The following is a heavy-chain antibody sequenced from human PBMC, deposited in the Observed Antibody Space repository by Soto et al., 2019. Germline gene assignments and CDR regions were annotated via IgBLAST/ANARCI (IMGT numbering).Heavy chain of an antibody. J-gene: IGHJ4*02. V-gene: IGHV4-59*01. CDR2: IYYSGST. CDR3: ARGQYYDILTGYSSWFDY. D-gene: IGHD3-9*01. CDR1: GGSISSYY. Sequence: SETLSLTCTVSGGSISSYYWSWIRQPPGKGLEWIGYIYYSGSTNYNPSLKSRVTISVDTSKNQFSLKLSSATAADTAAYYCARGQYYDILTGYSSWFDYWGQGTLVTVSS.